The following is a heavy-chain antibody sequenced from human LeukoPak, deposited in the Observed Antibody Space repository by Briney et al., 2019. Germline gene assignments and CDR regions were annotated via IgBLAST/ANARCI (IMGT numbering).Heavy chain of an antibody. CDR2: IYHSGST. D-gene: IGHD3-16*02. V-gene: IGHV4-30-2*01. CDR3: ARDGLRLGELSLN. Sequence: SQTLSLTCAVSGGSISSGGYSWSWIRQPPGKGLEWLGYIYHSGSTYYNPSLKSRVTISVDRSKNQFSLKLSSVTAADTAVYYCARDGLRLGELSLNWGQGTLVTVSS. CDR1: GGSISSGGYS. J-gene: IGHJ4*02.